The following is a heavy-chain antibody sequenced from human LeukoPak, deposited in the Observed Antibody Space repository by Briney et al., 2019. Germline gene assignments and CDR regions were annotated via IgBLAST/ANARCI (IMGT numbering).Heavy chain of an antibody. V-gene: IGHV3-7*04. CDR2: IKEDGSEK. D-gene: IGHD2-2*02. Sequence: PGGSLRLSCAASGLTLSSYWMSWIRQAPGKGLERVANIKEDGSEKYYVDSVKGRFTISRDNAENSLYLRVNSLRAEDTAVYYCARVTYPWYFDYWGQGTLVTVSS. J-gene: IGHJ4*02. CDR1: GLTLSSYW. CDR3: ARVTYPWYFDY.